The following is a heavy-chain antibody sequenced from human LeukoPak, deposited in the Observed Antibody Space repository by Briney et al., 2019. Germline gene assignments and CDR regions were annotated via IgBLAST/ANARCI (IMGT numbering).Heavy chain of an antibody. CDR2: IIPIFGTA. V-gene: IGHV1-69*05. J-gene: IGHJ6*03. CDR1: VGTLSSYA. D-gene: IGHD4-23*01. Sequence: SVKVSFKSSVGTLSSYAISWVRQAPGRGLEWMGGIIPIFGTANYAQKFQGRVTITTDESTSTAYMELSSLRSEDTAVYYCATPLDLDYGGNTPSYYYYMDVWGKGTTVTVSS. CDR3: ATPLDLDYGGNTPSYYYYMDV.